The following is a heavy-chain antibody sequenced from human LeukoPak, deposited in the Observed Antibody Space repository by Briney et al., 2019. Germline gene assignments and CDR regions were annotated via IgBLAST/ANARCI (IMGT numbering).Heavy chain of an antibody. Sequence: GGSLRLSCAASGFTFSSYWMSWVRQAPGKGLEWVANIKQDGSEKYCVDSVKGRFTISRDNAKNSLYLQMNSLRAEDTAVYYCARGSQIWWLRAEEGGRGCYFDYWGQGTLVTVSS. V-gene: IGHV3-7*03. CDR2: IKQDGSEK. CDR1: GFTFSSYW. J-gene: IGHJ4*02. D-gene: IGHD5-12*01. CDR3: ARGSQIWWLRAEEGGRGCYFDY.